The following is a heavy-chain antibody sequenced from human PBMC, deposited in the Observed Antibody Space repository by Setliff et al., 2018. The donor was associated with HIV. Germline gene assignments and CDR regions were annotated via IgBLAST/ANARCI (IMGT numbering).Heavy chain of an antibody. CDR2: INPRGGST. CDR3: ARCYYDSSGPTDAFDI. J-gene: IGHJ3*02. V-gene: IGHV1-46*02. Sequence: ASVKVSCKTSGGSFDMHTISWVRQAPGQGLEWMGVINPRGGSTSYAQKFQGRVTMTRDTSTSTVYMELSSLRSEDTAVYYCARCYYDSSGPTDAFDIWGQGTVVTVS. CDR1: GGSFDMHT. D-gene: IGHD3-22*01.